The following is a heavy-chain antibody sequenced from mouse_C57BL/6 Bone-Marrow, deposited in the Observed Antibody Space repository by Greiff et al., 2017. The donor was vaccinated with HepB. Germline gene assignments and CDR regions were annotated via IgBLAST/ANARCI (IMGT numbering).Heavy chain of an antibody. CDR3: AIRMIKDAMDY. D-gene: IGHD2-4*01. CDR1: GYTFTSYW. J-gene: IGHJ4*01. Sequence: QVQLQQPGAELVKPGASVKMSCKASGYTFTSYWITWVKQRPGQGLEWIGDIYPGSGGTNYNEKFKSKATLTVDTSSSTAYMQLSSLTSEDSAVYYCAIRMIKDAMDYWGQGTSVTVSS. V-gene: IGHV1-55*01. CDR2: IYPGSGGT.